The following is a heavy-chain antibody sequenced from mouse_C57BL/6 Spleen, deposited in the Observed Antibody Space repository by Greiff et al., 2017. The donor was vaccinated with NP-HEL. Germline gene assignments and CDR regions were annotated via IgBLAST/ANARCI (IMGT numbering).Heavy chain of an antibody. CDR2: ISSGSSTI. J-gene: IGHJ3*01. CDR3: ARGGYYGSSPWFAY. CDR1: GFTFSDYG. D-gene: IGHD1-1*01. V-gene: IGHV5-17*01. Sequence: EVQLVESGGGLVKPGGSLKLSCAASGFTFSDYGMHWVRQAPEKGLEWVAYISSGSSTIYYADTVKGRFTISRDNAKNTLFLQMTSLRSEDTAMYYCARGGYYGSSPWFAYWGQGTLVTVSA.